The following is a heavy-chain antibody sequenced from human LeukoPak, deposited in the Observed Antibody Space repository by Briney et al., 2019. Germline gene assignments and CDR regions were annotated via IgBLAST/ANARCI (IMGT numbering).Heavy chain of an antibody. CDR3: ARAPLYAPFEY. J-gene: IGHJ4*02. D-gene: IGHD2-8*01. CDR2: IIPIFGTA. V-gene: IGHV1-69*13. Sequence: ASVKLSCKSSGYTLTTYLITWLRQAPGQGLEWFGEIIPIFGTANYSQKLQGRVTITANESTSTAYMELSSLRSEDTAVYYCARAPLYAPFEYWGQGTLVTVSS. CDR1: GYTLTTYL.